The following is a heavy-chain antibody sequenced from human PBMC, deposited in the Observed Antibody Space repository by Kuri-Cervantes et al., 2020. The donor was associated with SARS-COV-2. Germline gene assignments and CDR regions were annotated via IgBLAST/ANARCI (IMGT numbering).Heavy chain of an antibody. CDR1: GGSISSSSYY. D-gene: IGHD4-17*01. V-gene: IGHV4-39*01. CDR2: TAYSGST. CDR3: ARGVPDDDGEYRFAP. Sequence: SETLSLTCTVSGGSISSSSYYWGWIRQPPGKGLERVGSTAYSGSTYYNPSLKSRIPISVDTSKNQFYLKLRSVTAADAAVYYCARGVPDDDGEYRFAPWGQGTLVTVSS. J-gene: IGHJ5*02.